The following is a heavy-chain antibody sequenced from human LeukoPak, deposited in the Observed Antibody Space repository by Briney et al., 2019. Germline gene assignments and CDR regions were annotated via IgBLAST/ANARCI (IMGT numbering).Heavy chain of an antibody. CDR3: ARRAFSSGYYDFDY. V-gene: IGHV4-59*08. D-gene: IGHD3-22*01. CDR1: GGSISSYY. J-gene: IGHJ4*02. Sequence: PSETLSLTCTVSGGSISSYYWSWIRQPPGKGLEWIGYIYYSGSTNYNPSLKSRVTISVDTSKNQFSLKLSSVTAADTAVYYCARRAFSSGYYDFDYWGQGTLVTGSS. CDR2: IYYSGST.